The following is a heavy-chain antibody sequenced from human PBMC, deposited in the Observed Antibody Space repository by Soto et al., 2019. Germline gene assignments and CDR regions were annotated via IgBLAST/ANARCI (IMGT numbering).Heavy chain of an antibody. D-gene: IGHD2-15*01. CDR3: ARIGGSDQASYYYYGMDV. V-gene: IGHV1-69*13. Sequence: SVKVSCKASGGTFSSYAISWVRQAPGQGLEWMGGIIPIFGTANYAQKFQGRVTSTADESTSTAYMELSSLRSEDTAVYYCARIGGSDQASYYYYGMDVWGQGTPVTVS. J-gene: IGHJ6*02. CDR1: GGTFSSYA. CDR2: IIPIFGTA.